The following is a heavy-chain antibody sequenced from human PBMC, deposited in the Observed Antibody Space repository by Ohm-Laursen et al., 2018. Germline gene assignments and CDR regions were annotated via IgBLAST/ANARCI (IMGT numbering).Heavy chain of an antibody. CDR2: ISRNGGSV. Sequence: SLRLSCSASGFTFDDYAMHWVRQAPGKGLEWVSRISRNGGSVDYVDSVRGRFIISRDNAKNSLYLQMNSLRAEDTAVYYCARDGGKGWTYTFEYWGQGTLVTVSS. CDR3: ARDGGKGWTYTFEY. D-gene: IGHD4-23*01. V-gene: IGHV3-9*01. J-gene: IGHJ4*02. CDR1: GFTFDDYA.